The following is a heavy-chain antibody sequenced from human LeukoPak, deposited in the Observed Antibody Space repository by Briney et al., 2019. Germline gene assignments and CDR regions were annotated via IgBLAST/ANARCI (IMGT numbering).Heavy chain of an antibody. CDR2: INHSGST. CDR3: ARGQWFGESPPFDY. Sequence: SETLSLTCAVYGGSFSGYYWSWIRQPPGKGLEWIGEINHSGSTNYNPPLKSRVTISVDTSKNQFSLKLSSVTAADTAVYYCARGQWFGESPPFDYWGQGTLVTVSS. D-gene: IGHD3-10*01. V-gene: IGHV4-34*01. J-gene: IGHJ4*02. CDR1: GGSFSGYY.